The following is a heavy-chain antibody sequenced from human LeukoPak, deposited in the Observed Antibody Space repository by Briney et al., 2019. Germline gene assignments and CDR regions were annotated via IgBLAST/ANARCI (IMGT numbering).Heavy chain of an antibody. Sequence: SETLSLTCTVSGGSISSYYWGWIRQPPGKGLEWIGSISYSGSTYYNPSLKSRVTISVDTSKNQLSLKLNSVTAADTAVYFCARHRYYYDRSGYRDAFDIWGQGTLVTVSS. V-gene: IGHV4-39*01. CDR2: ISYSGST. CDR3: ARHRYYYDRSGYRDAFDI. D-gene: IGHD3-22*01. CDR1: GGSISSYY. J-gene: IGHJ3*02.